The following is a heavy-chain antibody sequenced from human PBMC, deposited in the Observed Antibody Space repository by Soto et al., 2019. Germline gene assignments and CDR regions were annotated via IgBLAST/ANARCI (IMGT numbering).Heavy chain of an antibody. CDR3: VRDYGAVMDV. J-gene: IGHJ6*04. V-gene: IGHV3-7*01. CDR1: GFTFSSYW. D-gene: IGHD6-19*01. CDR2: IKQDGSEK. Sequence: GSLRLSCAASGFTFSSYWMSWVRQAPGKGPEWVANIKQDGSEKYYVDSVKGRFTISRDNTKNSLYLQMNSLRAEDTAVYYCVRDYGAVMDVWGKGTTVTVSS.